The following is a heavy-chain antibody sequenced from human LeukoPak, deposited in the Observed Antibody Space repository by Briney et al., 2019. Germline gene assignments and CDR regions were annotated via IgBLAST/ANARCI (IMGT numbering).Heavy chain of an antibody. V-gene: IGHV3-9*03. J-gene: IGHJ3*02. Sequence: GGSLRLSCAASGFTFDDYAMHWVRQAPGKGLEWVSGISWNSGSIGYADSVKGRFTISRDNAKNSLYLQMNSLRAEDMALYYCAKEWVGAFDIWGQGTMVTVSS. CDR1: GFTFDDYA. CDR3: AKEWVGAFDI. D-gene: IGHD1-26*01. CDR2: ISWNSGSI.